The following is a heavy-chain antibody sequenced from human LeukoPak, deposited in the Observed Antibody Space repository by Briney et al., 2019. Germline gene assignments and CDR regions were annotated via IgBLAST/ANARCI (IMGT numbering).Heavy chain of an antibody. CDR3: ARQEGETDFWSGYPNWFDP. D-gene: IGHD3-3*01. CDR2: IYHSGST. J-gene: IGHJ5*02. CDR1: GYSISSGYY. V-gene: IGHV4-38-2*02. Sequence: PSETLSLTCTVSGYSISSGYYWGWIRQPPGKGLEWIGSIYHSGSTYYNPSLKSRVTISVDRSKNQFSLKLSSVTAADTAVYYCARQEGETDFWSGYPNWFDPWGQGTLVTVSS.